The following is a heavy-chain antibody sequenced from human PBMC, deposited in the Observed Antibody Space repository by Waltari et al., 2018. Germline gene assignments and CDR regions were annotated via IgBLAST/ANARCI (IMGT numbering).Heavy chain of an antibody. CDR2: INQSGST. Sequence: QVQLQQWGAGLLKPSETLSLTCAVYGGSFSGYYWSWIRQPPGKGLEWMGEINQSGSTNYNPALKSRVTISVDTSKNQFSLKLSSVTAADTAVYYCARVVDSTWSRYYYYGMDVWGQGTTVTVSS. V-gene: IGHV4-34*01. D-gene: IGHD3-9*01. CDR1: GGSFSGYY. CDR3: ARVVDSTWSRYYYYGMDV. J-gene: IGHJ6*02.